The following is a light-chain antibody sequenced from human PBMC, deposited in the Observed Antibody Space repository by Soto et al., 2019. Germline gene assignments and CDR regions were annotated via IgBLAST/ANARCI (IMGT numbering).Light chain of an antibody. CDR1: QGISNF. Sequence: DIQMTQSPSSPAASVGDRVIITCRASQGISNFLAWFQQKPGKGPELLIYAASTLQSGDPSRFSGSGSGTDFNLTISSLQPEDVATYYCQKYNSAPQTFGQGTKVEIK. CDR3: QKYNSAPQT. V-gene: IGKV1-27*01. CDR2: AAS. J-gene: IGKJ1*01.